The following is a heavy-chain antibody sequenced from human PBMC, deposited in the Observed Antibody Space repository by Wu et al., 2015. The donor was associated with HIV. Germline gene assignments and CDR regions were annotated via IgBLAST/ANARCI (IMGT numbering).Heavy chain of an antibody. CDR2: INPSGGST. Sequence: QVQLVQSGAEVKKPGSSVKVSCKASGGTFSSYAISWVRQAPGQGLEWMGIINPSGGSTSYAQKFQGRVTMTRDTSTSTVYMELSSLRSEDTAVYYCAGATDGLFDYWGQGTLVTVSS. V-gene: IGHV1-46*01. CDR3: AGATDGLFDY. D-gene: IGHD4-11*01. J-gene: IGHJ4*02. CDR1: GGTFSSYA.